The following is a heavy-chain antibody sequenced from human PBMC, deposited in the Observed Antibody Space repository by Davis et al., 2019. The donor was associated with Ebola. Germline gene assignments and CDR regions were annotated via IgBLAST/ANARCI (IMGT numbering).Heavy chain of an antibody. V-gene: IGHV1-46*01. J-gene: IGHJ6*02. Sequence: ASVKVSCKASGYTFTSYYMHWVRQAPGQGLEWMGIINPSGGSTSYAQKFQGRVTMTRDTSTSTVYMELSSLRSEDTAVYYCASRILTGYYPIPDYYYGMDVWGQGTTVTVSS. D-gene: IGHD3-9*01. CDR2: INPSGGST. CDR1: GYTFTSYY. CDR3: ASRILTGYYPIPDYYYGMDV.